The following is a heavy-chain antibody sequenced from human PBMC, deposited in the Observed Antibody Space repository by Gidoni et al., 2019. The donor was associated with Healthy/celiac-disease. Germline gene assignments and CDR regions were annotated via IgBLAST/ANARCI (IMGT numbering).Heavy chain of an antibody. CDR2: ISSSSSYI. D-gene: IGHD3-10*01. CDR1: GFTFSSYS. J-gene: IGHJ4*02. CDR3: ASELKSYGSGSYYNAPNDY. V-gene: IGHV3-21*04. Sequence: EVQLVESGGGLVKPGGSLRLSCAASGFTFSSYSMNWVRQAPGKGLEWVASISSSSSYIYYADSVKGRLTISRDNAKNSLYLQMNSLRAEDTAVYYCASELKSYGSGSYYNAPNDYWGQGTLVTVSS.